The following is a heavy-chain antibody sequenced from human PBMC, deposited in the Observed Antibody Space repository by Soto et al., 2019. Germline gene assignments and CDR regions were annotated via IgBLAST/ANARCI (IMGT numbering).Heavy chain of an antibody. J-gene: IGHJ5*02. CDR2: IIPIFGTA. D-gene: IGHD1-20*01. Sequence: QVQLVQSGAEVKKPGSSVKVSCKASGGTFSSYAISWVRQAPGQGLEWMGGIIPIFGTANYAQKFQGRVTITADESTSPAYMERSSRRSEDTAVYYCAGVNNWSPKGWWFDPWGQGTLVTVSS. CDR3: AGVNNWSPKGWWFDP. CDR1: GGTFSSYA. V-gene: IGHV1-69*12.